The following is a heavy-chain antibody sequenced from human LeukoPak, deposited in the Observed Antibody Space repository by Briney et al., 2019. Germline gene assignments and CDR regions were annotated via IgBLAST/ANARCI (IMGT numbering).Heavy chain of an antibody. CDR1: GFTFSSYS. CDR3: ANSNSGYEY. V-gene: IGHV3-48*01. J-gene: IGHJ4*02. Sequence: GGSLRLSCAASGFTFSSYSMNWVRQAPGKGLEWVSYISSSSTIYYADSVEGRFTISRDNAKNSLYLQMNSLRAEDTAVYYCANSNSGYEYWGQGTLVTVSS. CDR2: ISSSSTI. D-gene: IGHD5-12*01.